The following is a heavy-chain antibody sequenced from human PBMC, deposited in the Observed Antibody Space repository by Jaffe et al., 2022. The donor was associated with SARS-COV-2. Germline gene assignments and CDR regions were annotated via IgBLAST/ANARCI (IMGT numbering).Heavy chain of an antibody. CDR3: ARSYAISPLRAFDV. J-gene: IGHJ3*01. CDR1: GYTFTDYA. CDR2: INAGNANT. V-gene: IGHV1-3*01. D-gene: IGHD3-16*01. Sequence: QVQLVQSGAEVKKPGASVKVSCKASGYTFTDYALHWVRQAPGQRLEWMAWINAGNANTKYSQNFQGRVTITRDTSASTTYMDLSSLSSEDTAVYYCARSYAISPLRAFDVWGQGTVVTVSS.